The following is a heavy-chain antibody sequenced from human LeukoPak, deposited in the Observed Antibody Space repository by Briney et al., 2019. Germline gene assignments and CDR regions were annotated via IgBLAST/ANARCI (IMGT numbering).Heavy chain of an antibody. CDR1: GYTFTGYY. D-gene: IGHD5-18*01. Sequence: SVKVSCKASGYTFTGYYMHWVRQAPGQGLEWMGGIIPIFGTANYAQKFQGRVTITADESTSTAYMELSSLRSEDTAVYYCASPGGGYSYGFAFDYWGQGTLVTVSS. J-gene: IGHJ4*02. V-gene: IGHV1-69*13. CDR2: IIPIFGTA. CDR3: ASPGGGYSYGFAFDY.